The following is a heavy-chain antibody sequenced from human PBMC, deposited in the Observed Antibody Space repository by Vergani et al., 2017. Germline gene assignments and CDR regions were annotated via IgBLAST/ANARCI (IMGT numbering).Heavy chain of an antibody. CDR2: ISGSGGST. Sequence: EVQLLESGGGLVQPGGSLRLSCAASGFTFSRYAMSWVRQAPGKGLEWVSAISGSGGSTYYADSVKGRFTISRDNSKNTLYLQMNSLRAEDTAVYYCAGITMVRGAVGGFDPWGQGTLVTVSS. V-gene: IGHV3-23*01. D-gene: IGHD3-10*01. CDR1: GFTFSRYA. CDR3: AGITMVRGAVGGFDP. J-gene: IGHJ5*02.